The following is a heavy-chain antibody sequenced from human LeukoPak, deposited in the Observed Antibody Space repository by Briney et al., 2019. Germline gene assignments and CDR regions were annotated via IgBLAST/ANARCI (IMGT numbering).Heavy chain of an antibody. Sequence: GGSLRLSCAASGFTFSSYAMHWVRQAPGKGLEYVSAISSNGGGTYYANSVKGRFTISRDNSKNTLYLQMGSLRAEDMAVYYCARAAGYSSGWAYAFDIWGQGTMVTVSS. CDR2: ISSNGGGT. CDR3: ARAAGYSSGWAYAFDI. D-gene: IGHD6-19*01. CDR1: GFTFSSYA. V-gene: IGHV3-64*01. J-gene: IGHJ3*02.